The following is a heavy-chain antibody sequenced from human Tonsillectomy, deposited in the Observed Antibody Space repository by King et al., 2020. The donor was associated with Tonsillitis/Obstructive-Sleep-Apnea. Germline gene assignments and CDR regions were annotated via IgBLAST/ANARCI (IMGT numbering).Heavy chain of an antibody. CDR2: INHSGST. CDR1: GGSFSGYF. CDR3: ATSLLYTTSPYYFDY. D-gene: IGHD2/OR15-2a*01. V-gene: IGHV4-34*01. Sequence: VQLQQWGAGLLKPSETLSLTCAVYGGSFSGYFWSWIRQPPGKRLEWIGEINHSGSTNYNPSLKSRVTISLDTSKNQFSLKLTSVTAADTALYYCATSLLYTTSPYYFDYWGQGTLVTVSS. J-gene: IGHJ4*02.